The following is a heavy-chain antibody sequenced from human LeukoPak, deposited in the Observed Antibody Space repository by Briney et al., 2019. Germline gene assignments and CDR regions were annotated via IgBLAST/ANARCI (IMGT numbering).Heavy chain of an antibody. CDR2: ISYDGSNK. D-gene: IGHD3-3*01. V-gene: IGHV3-30-3*01. CDR3: ARALSSDFSSGFSTGNDY. CDR1: GITISGHA. Sequence: GGSLRLSCAASGITISGHAMHWVRQAPGKGLEWVAVISYDGSNKYYADSVKGRFTFSRDNSRNTLYLQMNSLRAEDTAVYYCARALSSDFSSGFSTGNDYWGQGTLVTVSS. J-gene: IGHJ4*02.